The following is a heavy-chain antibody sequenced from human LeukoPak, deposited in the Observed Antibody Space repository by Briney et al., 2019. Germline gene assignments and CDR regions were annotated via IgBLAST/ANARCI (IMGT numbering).Heavy chain of an antibody. J-gene: IGHJ4*02. Sequence: GGSLRLSCAASGFTFSSYWMSWVRQAPGKGLEWVANIKQDGSEKYYVDSVKGRFTISRDNAKNSLYLQMNSLRAEDTAVYYCARDSGPDYGDYVDYWGQGTLVTVSS. V-gene: IGHV3-7*01. CDR2: IKQDGSEK. CDR3: ARDSGPDYGDYVDY. D-gene: IGHD4-17*01. CDR1: GFTFSSYW.